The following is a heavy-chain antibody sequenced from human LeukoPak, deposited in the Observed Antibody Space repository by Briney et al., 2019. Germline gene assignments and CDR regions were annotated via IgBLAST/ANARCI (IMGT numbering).Heavy chain of an antibody. V-gene: IGHV3-15*01. Sequence: GGSLRLSCAASGFTFSQFFMSWVRQAPGKGLEWVGRIQLKNDDWTADYAAPVQGRFTISRDDSLSMLYLQMSNLTPGDTGVYSCTIENWGRGDYWGQGTLVTVSS. CDR1: GFTFSQFF. J-gene: IGHJ4*02. CDR2: IQLKNDDWTA. D-gene: IGHD7-27*01. CDR3: TIENWGRGDY.